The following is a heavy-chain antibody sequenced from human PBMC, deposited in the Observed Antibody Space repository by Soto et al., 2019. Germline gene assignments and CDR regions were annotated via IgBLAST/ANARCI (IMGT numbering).Heavy chain of an antibody. D-gene: IGHD2-15*01. V-gene: IGHV1-69*13. CDR1: GGTFSSYA. J-gene: IGHJ6*02. CDR3: ARELPNCSGGSCYSYYYYYGMDV. Sequence: SVKVSCKASGGTFSSYAISWVRQAPGQGLEWMGGIIPIFGTANYAQKFQGRVTITADESTSTAYMELSSLRSEDTAVYYCARELPNCSGGSCYSYYYYYGMDVWGQGTTVTVSS. CDR2: IIPIFGTA.